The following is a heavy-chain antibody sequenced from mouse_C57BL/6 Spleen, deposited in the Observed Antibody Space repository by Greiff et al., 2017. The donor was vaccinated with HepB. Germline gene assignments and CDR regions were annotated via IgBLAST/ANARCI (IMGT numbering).Heavy chain of an antibody. Sequence: QVQLKQSGPGLVQPSQRLSITCTVSGFSLTSYGVHWVRQSPGKGLEWLGVIWRGGSTDYNAAFMSRLSITKDNSKSQVFLKMNSLQAADTAIYYGAKTEATVWAMDYWGQGTSVTVAA. CDR3: AKTEATVWAMDY. D-gene: IGHD1-1*01. CDR2: IWRGGST. CDR1: GFSLTSYG. J-gene: IGHJ4*01. V-gene: IGHV2-5*01.